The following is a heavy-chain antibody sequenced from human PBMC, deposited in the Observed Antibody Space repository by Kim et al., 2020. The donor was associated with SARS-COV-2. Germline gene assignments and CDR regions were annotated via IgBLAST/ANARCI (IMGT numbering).Heavy chain of an antibody. D-gene: IGHD7-27*01. CDR3: ARATGGYFDY. CDR2: ST. V-gene: IGHV4-31*02. J-gene: IGHJ4*02. Sequence: STYYNPSLKSRVTISVDTSKNQFSLKLSAVTAADTAVYYCARATGGYFDYWGQGTLVTVSS.